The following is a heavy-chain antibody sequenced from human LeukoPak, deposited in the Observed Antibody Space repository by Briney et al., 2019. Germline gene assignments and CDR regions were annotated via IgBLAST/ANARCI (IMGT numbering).Heavy chain of an antibody. Sequence: GGSLRLSCAASGFTFSSYDMHWVRQATGKGLEWVSAIGTAGDTYYPGSVKGRFTISRENAKNSLYLQMNSLRAGDTAVYYCAREGYSSGWYFSRRKYYYGMDVWGQGTTVTVSS. CDR1: GFTFSSYD. CDR3: AREGYSSGWYFSRRKYYYGMDV. D-gene: IGHD6-19*01. V-gene: IGHV3-13*01. J-gene: IGHJ6*02. CDR2: IGTAGDT.